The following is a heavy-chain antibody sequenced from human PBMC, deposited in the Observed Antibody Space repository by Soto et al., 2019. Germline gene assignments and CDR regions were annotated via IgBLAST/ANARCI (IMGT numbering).Heavy chain of an antibody. J-gene: IGHJ5*02. CDR2: IYYSGST. V-gene: IGHV4-39*01. CDR1: GGSISSSSYY. CDR3: ARQIRFLEWLPDNWFDP. Sequence: PSETLSLTCTVSGGSISSSSYYWGWIRQPPGKGLEWIGSIYYSGSTYYNPSLKSRVTISVDTSKNQFSLKLSSVTAADTAVYYCARQIRFLEWLPDNWFDPWGQGTLVTVSS. D-gene: IGHD3-3*01.